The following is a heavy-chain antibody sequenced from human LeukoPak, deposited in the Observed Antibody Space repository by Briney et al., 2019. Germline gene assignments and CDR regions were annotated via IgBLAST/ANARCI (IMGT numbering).Heavy chain of an antibody. D-gene: IGHD2-8*01. Sequence: GGSLRLSCAASGFTFSDYCMTWVRQAPGKGRNWVANIKQGGSEQNYVDSVKGRFTISRDNAKNTLYLRMNSLRAEDTAVYYCARVMEDCTNGVCQIYYYYGMDVWGQGTTVTVSS. CDR1: GFTFSDYC. V-gene: IGHV3-7*01. CDR3: ARVMEDCTNGVCQIYYYYGMDV. CDR2: IKQGGSEQ. J-gene: IGHJ6*02.